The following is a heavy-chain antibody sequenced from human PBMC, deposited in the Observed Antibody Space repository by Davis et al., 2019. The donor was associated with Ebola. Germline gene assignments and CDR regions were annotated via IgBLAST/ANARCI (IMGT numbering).Heavy chain of an antibody. CDR1: GYTFTTYA. D-gene: IGHD3-16*02. Sequence: ASVKVSCKASGYTFTTYAISWVRQAPGQGLEWMGWITPHNGNTNYAQKLQGRVILTTETPTNTAYMELRSLRSDDTAVYYCARSPLGEFSGHYFDYWGQGTLVTVSS. J-gene: IGHJ4*02. V-gene: IGHV1-18*01. CDR2: ITPHNGNT. CDR3: ARSPLGEFSGHYFDY.